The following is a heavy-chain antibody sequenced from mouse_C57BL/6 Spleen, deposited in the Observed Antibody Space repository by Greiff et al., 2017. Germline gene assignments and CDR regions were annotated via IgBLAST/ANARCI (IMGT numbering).Heavy chain of an antibody. V-gene: IGHV1-82*01. J-gene: IGHJ2*01. Sequence: VQLQQSGPELVKPGASVKISCKASGYAFSSSWMNWVKQRPGKGPEWIGRIYPGDGDTNYNGKFKGKATLTADKSSSTAYMQLSSLTSEDSAVYFCARGGGSSFYYFDYWGQGTTLTVSS. CDR2: IYPGDGDT. D-gene: IGHD1-1*01. CDR1: GYAFSSSW. CDR3: ARGGGSSFYYFDY.